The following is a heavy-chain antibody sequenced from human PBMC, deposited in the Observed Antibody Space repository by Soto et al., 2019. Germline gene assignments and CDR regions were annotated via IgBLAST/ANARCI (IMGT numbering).Heavy chain of an antibody. Sequence: ASVKVSCKASGYTFTSYGISWVRQAPGQGLEWMGWISAYNGNTNYAQKLQGRVTMTTDTSTSTAYMEMNSLRVEDSAVYYCASDPDRMGVRWLDRWGQGTQVTVSS. CDR2: ISAYNGNT. CDR3: ASDPDRMGVRWLDR. D-gene: IGHD3-10*01. CDR1: GYTFTSYG. V-gene: IGHV1-18*01. J-gene: IGHJ5*02.